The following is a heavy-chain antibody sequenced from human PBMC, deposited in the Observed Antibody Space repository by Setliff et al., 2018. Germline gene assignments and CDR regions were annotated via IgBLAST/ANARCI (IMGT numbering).Heavy chain of an antibody. CDR1: GDSLSGDNYF. V-gene: IGHV4-30-4*02. CDR3: ARTSTYVLGSGSYWDRWFDP. CDR2: IYYTGKT. D-gene: IGHD3-10*01. J-gene: IGHJ5*02. Sequence: PSETLSLTCTVSGDSLSGDNYFWSWIRHLPGKGLQWLGHIYYTGKTHYNPSLKSRLGMSVDTSKREFALRLSSVTAADTAVYYCARTSTYVLGSGSYWDRWFDPWSQGTLVTVSS.